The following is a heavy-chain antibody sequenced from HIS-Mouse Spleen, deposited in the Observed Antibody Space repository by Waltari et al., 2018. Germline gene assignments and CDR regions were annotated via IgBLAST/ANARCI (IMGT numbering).Heavy chain of an antibody. CDR1: GGSIRSRSYY. CDR3: AREIPYSSSWYDWYFDL. CDR2: IYYSGST. D-gene: IGHD6-13*01. V-gene: IGHV4-39*07. Sequence: QLQLQESGPGLVKPSETLSLTCTVPGGSIRSRSYYWGWTRRPPGKGLEWIGGIYYSGSTYYNPSLKSRVTISVDTSKNQFSLKLSSVTAADTAVYYCAREIPYSSSWYDWYFDLWGRGTLVTVSS. J-gene: IGHJ2*01.